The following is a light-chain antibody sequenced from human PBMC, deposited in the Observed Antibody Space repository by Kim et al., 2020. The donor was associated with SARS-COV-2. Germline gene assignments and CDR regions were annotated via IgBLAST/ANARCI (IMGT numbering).Light chain of an antibody. Sequence: GQRVTMSCSGSSSNIGSKTVNWYPQRPGTAPKLLIDSNNKRTSGVPDRFSGSKYVTSASLAISGLQSEDEADYYCAAWDDSLNGYVFGTGTKVTVL. CDR3: AAWDDSLNGYV. V-gene: IGLV1-44*01. CDR2: SNN. J-gene: IGLJ1*01. CDR1: SSNIGSKT.